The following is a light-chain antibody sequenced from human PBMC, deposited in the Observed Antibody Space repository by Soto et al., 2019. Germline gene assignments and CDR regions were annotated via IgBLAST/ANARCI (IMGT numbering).Light chain of an antibody. V-gene: IGKV3-15*01. Sequence: EIVMTQSPATLSVSPGESITISCRASQTVGSNLAWYQQTPGLAPRLLIYTTSSRAAGVPSRFSGSGSGTEFTLAIDSLQSEDFVLYYCQQYNSWPRTFGQGTRVEIK. CDR2: TTS. CDR3: QQYNSWPRT. CDR1: QTVGSN. J-gene: IGKJ1*01.